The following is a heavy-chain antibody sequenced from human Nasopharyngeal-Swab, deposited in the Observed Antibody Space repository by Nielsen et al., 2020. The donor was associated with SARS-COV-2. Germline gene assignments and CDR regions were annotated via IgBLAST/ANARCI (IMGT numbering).Heavy chain of an antibody. J-gene: IGHJ5*02. D-gene: IGHD2-8*02. CDR2: ISYSGST. Sequence: SETLSLTCTVSGGSISTTNSNWAWIRQSPGKGLRCIGPISYSGSTYYKPSLNSRVTITLDTSKNQFFLRLSSVTAADTAVYYCARDLGYAFTGRGVNWFDPWGQGTLVTVSS. V-gene: IGHV4-39*07. CDR3: ARDLGYAFTGRGVNWFDP. CDR1: GGSISTTNSN.